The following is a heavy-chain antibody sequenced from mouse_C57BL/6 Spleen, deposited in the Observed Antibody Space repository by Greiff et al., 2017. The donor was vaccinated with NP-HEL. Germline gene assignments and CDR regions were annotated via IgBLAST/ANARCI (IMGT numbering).Heavy chain of an antibody. D-gene: IGHD1-1*01. CDR2: IYPGSGST. CDR3: ARRREGITTVVAFDY. CDR1: GYTFTSYW. V-gene: IGHV1-55*01. Sequence: QVQLQQPGAELVKPGASVKMSCKASGYTFTSYWITWVKQRPGQGLEWIGDIYPGSGSTNYNEKFKSKATLTVDPSSSTAYMQLSSLTSEDSAVYYCARRREGITTVVAFDYWGQGTTLTVSS. J-gene: IGHJ2*01.